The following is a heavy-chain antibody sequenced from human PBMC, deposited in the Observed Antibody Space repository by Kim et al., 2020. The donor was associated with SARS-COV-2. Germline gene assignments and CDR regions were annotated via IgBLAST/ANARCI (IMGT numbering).Heavy chain of an antibody. D-gene: IGHD6-19*01. CDR2: IYSGGST. J-gene: IGHJ4*02. V-gene: IGHV3-53*01. CDR3: ARVAIVVPAIAVAGHFDY. Sequence: GGSLRLSCAASGFTVSSNYMSWVRQAPGKGLEWVSVIYSGGSTYYADSVKGRFTISRDNSKNTLYLQMNSLRAEDTAVYYCARVAIVVPAIAVAGHFDYWGQGTLVTVSS. CDR1: GFTVSSNY.